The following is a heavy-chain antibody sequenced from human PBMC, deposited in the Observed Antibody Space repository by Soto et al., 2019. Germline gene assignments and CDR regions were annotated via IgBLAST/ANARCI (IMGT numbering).Heavy chain of an antibody. CDR3: ETRIPMLVVATDDAFDM. D-gene: IGHD3-22*01. Sequence: GGSARLGCAASGFTRDDYAMPWSRLVPGKSLEWVSGISGNSGSIGYADSVKGRFTISRDNAKNSLYLQMNSLRAEDTALYYCETRIPMLVVATDDAFDMWGQGTMVTVSS. CDR1: GFTRDDYA. J-gene: IGHJ3*02. CDR2: ISGNSGSI. V-gene: IGHV3-9*01.